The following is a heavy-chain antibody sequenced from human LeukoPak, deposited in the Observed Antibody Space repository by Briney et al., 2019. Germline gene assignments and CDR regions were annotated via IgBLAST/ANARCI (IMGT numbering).Heavy chain of an antibody. Sequence: GESLKISCKGSGYSFTSYWIGWVRQMPGKGLEWMGIIYPGDSDTRYSPSFQGQVTISADKSISTAYLQWSSLKASDTAMYYCARLGGVLDEYYYYRMDVWGQGTTVTVSS. V-gene: IGHV5-51*01. CDR2: IYPGDSDT. CDR1: GYSFTSYW. D-gene: IGHD3-3*01. J-gene: IGHJ6*02. CDR3: ARLGGVLDEYYYYRMDV.